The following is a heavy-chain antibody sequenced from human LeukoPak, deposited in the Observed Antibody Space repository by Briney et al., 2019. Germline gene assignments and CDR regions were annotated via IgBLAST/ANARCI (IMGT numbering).Heavy chain of an antibody. CDR2: IIPILGIA. CDR1: GGTFSSYT. D-gene: IGHD3-22*01. J-gene: IGHJ4*02. Sequence: SVKVSCKASGGTFSSYTISWVRQAPGQGLEWMGRIIPILGIANYAQKFQGRATITADKSTSTAYMELSSLRSEDTAVYYCARDGYYYDSSGALDYWGQGTLVTVSS. V-gene: IGHV1-69*04. CDR3: ARDGYYYDSSGALDY.